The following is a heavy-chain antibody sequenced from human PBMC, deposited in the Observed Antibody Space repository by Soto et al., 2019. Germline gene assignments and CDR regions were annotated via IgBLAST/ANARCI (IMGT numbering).Heavy chain of an antibody. J-gene: IGHJ5*02. Sequence: QVQLVQSGAEVKKPGASVKVSCKASGYIFTGYYMHWVRQAPGQGLEWMGWINPNSGGTNYAQKFQGRVTMTRDTSIRTAYVERSRMRSDDTAVYYCARQGSGSNWLDPWGQGTLVTVSS. CDR1: GYIFTGYY. V-gene: IGHV1-2*02. D-gene: IGHD3-10*01. CDR3: ARQGSGSNWLDP. CDR2: INPNSGGT.